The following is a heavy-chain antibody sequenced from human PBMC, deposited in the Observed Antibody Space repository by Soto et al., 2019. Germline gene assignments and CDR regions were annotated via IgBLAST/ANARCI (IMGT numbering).Heavy chain of an antibody. CDR3: AAGYSTGLDAFDL. J-gene: IGHJ3*01. CDR2: IFPGDSDT. CDR1: GYNFANYW. V-gene: IGHV5-51*01. Sequence: PGESLKISCNGSGYNFANYWIGWVRQVPGKGLEWMGMIFPGDSDTKNSPSLQGQITMSVDKSNSSAYPQWRSLKASDTAMYYCAAGYSTGLDAFDLWGQGTLVTVSS. D-gene: IGHD2-8*02.